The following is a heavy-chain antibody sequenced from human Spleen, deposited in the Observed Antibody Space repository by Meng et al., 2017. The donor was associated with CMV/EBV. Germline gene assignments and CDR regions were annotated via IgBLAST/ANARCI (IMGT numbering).Heavy chain of an antibody. D-gene: IGHD2-21*01. Sequence: SGYGFTGYYLHWVRQAPGQGLGWVGWINPNSGGTDFAQKFQGRVTLTRDTSISTAYMELSRLRSDDTAVYYCARVVPPARVKGWFDSWGHGTLVTVSS. V-gene: IGHV1-2*02. J-gene: IGHJ5*01. CDR3: ARVVPPARVKGWFDS. CDR2: INPNSGGT. CDR1: GYGFTGYY.